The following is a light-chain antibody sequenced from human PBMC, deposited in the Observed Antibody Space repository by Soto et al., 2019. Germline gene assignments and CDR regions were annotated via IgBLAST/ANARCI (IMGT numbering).Light chain of an antibody. CDR1: LSISTY. CDR3: QQSYGTPPFT. CDR2: AAS. V-gene: IGKV1-39*01. Sequence: DIHMTQSPSSLSASVGDRLTISCRASLSISTYLNWYQQKRGAAPKLLIYAASRLQSGVPSRFSGGGSGTDFTLTISSLQPEDVATYYCQQSYGTPPFTFGGGTVIEIK. J-gene: IGKJ4*01.